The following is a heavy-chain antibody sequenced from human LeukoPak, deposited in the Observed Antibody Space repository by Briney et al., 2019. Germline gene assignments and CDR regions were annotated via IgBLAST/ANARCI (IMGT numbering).Heavy chain of an antibody. CDR2: ISSSGSTI. V-gene: IGHV3-11*01. Sequence: GGSLRLPCAASGFTFSDYYMGWIRQAPGKGLEWVSYISSSGSTIYYADSVKGRFTISRDNAKNSLYLQMNSLRAEDTAVYYCARDRSYYYDSSGYYNYWGQGTLVTVSS. J-gene: IGHJ4*02. CDR1: GFTFSDYY. D-gene: IGHD3-22*01. CDR3: ARDRSYYYDSSGYYNY.